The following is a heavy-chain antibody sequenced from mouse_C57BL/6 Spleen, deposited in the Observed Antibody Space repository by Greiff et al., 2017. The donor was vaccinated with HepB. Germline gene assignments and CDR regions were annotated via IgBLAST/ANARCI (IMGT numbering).Heavy chain of an antibody. Sequence: EVQVVESEGGLVQPGSSMKLSCTASGFTFSDYYMAWVRQVPEKGLEWVANINYDGSSTYYLDSLKSRFIISRDNAKNILYLQMSSLKSEDTATYYCARVTTVVATRWYFDVWGTGTTVTVSS. D-gene: IGHD1-1*01. V-gene: IGHV5-16*01. CDR1: GFTFSDYY. CDR3: ARVTTVVATRWYFDV. J-gene: IGHJ1*03. CDR2: INYDGSST.